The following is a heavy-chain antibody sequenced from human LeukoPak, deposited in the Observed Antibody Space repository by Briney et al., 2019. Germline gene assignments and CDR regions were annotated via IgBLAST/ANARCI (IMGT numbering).Heavy chain of an antibody. D-gene: IGHD1-26*01. J-gene: IGHJ4*02. Sequence: SVKVSCKASGGTFSSYAISWVRQAPGQGLEWMGGIIPFFGTANYAQKFQGRVTITADESTSTAYMELSSLRSEDTAVYYCTRGSGGSYHSGIHYWGQGTLVTVSS. V-gene: IGHV1-69*01. CDR1: GGTFSSYA. CDR3: TRGSGGSYHSGIHY. CDR2: IIPFFGTA.